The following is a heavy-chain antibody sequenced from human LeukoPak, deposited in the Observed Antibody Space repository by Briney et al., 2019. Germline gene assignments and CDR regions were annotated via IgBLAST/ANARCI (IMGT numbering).Heavy chain of an antibody. CDR1: GYTFTGYY. V-gene: IGHV1-2*02. CDR2: INPNSGGT. J-gene: IGHJ3*02. Sequence: ASVKVSCKASGYTFTGYYMHWVRQAPGQGLEWMGWINPNSGGTNYAQKFQGRVTMTRDTSISTAYMELSRLRSDDTAVYYCARVVVVLAAKGDLDAFDIWGQGTMVTVSS. CDR3: ARVVVVLAAKGDLDAFDI. D-gene: IGHD2-2*01.